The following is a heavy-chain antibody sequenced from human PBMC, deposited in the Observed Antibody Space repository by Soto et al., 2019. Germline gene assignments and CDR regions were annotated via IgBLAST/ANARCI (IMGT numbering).Heavy chain of an antibody. D-gene: IGHD3-22*01. Sequence: GASAKVSCRASGDTITSSGISWVRHSPGQGLEWMGWINPTSGATNYAPKFQGWVTMTRVTSISTAYMELSRLRSDDTAVYYCARDNTYYYDSSGYHDGFGIWGQGTMVTVSS. J-gene: IGHJ3*02. V-gene: IGHV1-2*04. CDR2: INPTSGAT. CDR1: GDTITSSG. CDR3: ARDNTYYYDSSGYHDGFGI.